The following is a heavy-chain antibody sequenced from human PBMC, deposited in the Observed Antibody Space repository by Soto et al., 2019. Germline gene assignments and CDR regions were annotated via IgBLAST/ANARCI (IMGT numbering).Heavy chain of an antibody. D-gene: IGHD3-22*01. Sequence: PSETLSLTCTVSGGSIGSSSYYWGWIRQPPGKGLEWIGSIYYSGSTYYNPSLKSRVTISVDTSKNQFSLKLSSVTAADTAVYYCARLLSGVTMIVVAADYWGQGTLVTVSS. V-gene: IGHV4-39*01. CDR3: ARLLSGVTMIVVAADY. CDR2: IYYSGST. J-gene: IGHJ4*02. CDR1: GGSIGSSSYY.